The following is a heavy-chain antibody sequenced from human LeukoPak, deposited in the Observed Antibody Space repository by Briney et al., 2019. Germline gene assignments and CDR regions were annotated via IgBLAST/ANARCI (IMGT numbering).Heavy chain of an antibody. V-gene: IGHV3-23*01. CDR1: GFTFSSYA. CDR2: ISGSGGST. D-gene: IGHD5-12*01. CDR3: VTGSGYSGYGYFDY. Sequence: GGSLRLSCAASGFTFSSYAMSWVRQAPGKGLEWVSTISGSGGSTHYADSVKGRLTISRGNSKNTLYLQMNSLRAEDTAQYYCVTGSGYSGYGYFDYWGQGSLVTVSS. J-gene: IGHJ4*02.